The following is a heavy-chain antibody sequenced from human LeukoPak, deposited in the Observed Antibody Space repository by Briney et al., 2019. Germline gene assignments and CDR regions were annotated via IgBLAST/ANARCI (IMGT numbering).Heavy chain of an antibody. CDR1: GVPFSNYV. CDR2: VIAMVKVG. J-gene: IGHJ6*03. Sequence: AAVKVSCQPSGVPFSNYVINCVRRALGQGGEWRGGVIAMVKVGHYAQKFQGRGTITADESTNTAYMELSSLRSEATAVYYCARSRYFYGAGRDYNSSEDYYMDVWGKGTTVTVSS. V-gene: IGHV1-69*10. D-gene: IGHD3-10*01. CDR3: ARSRYFYGAGRDYNSSEDYYMDV.